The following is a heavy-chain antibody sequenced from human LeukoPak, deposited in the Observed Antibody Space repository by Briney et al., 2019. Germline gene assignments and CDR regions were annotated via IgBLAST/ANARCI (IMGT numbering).Heavy chain of an antibody. D-gene: IGHD1-26*01. CDR3: ARLGGSLGEPYYYMDV. Sequence: SETLSLTCTVSGYSISSGYYWGWIRQPPGKGLEWTGSIDHSGSTYYNPSLKSRITISVDTSKNQFSLKLSSVTAADTAVYYCARLGGSLGEPYYYMDVWGKGTTVTISS. CDR2: IDHSGST. V-gene: IGHV4-38-2*02. J-gene: IGHJ6*03. CDR1: GYSISSGYY.